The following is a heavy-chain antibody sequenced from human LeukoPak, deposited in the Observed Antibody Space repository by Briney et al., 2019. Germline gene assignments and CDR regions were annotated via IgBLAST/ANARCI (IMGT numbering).Heavy chain of an antibody. CDR3: ARLAAAGTIGADY. V-gene: IGHV4-31*03. CDR2: IYYSGST. CDR1: GGSISSGGYY. J-gene: IGHJ4*02. D-gene: IGHD6-13*01. Sequence: SVTLSLTCTVSGGSISSGGYYWSWIRQHPGKGLEWIGYIYYSGSTYYNPSLKSRVTISVDTSKNQFSLKLSSVTAADTAVYYCARLAAAGTIGADYWGQGTLVTVSS.